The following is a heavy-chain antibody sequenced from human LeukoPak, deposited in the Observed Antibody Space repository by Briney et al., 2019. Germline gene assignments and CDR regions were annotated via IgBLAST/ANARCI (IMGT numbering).Heavy chain of an antibody. CDR2: ISSSSSCI. CDR3: ARGRYYFDY. Sequence: GGSLRLSCAASGFTLSTYSMNWVRQAPGKGLEWVSSISSSSSCIYYADSVKGRFTISRDNAKKSLYLQMNSLRAEDTAVYYCARGRYYFDYWGQGTLVTVSS. J-gene: IGHJ4*02. V-gene: IGHV3-21*01. CDR1: GFTLSTYS.